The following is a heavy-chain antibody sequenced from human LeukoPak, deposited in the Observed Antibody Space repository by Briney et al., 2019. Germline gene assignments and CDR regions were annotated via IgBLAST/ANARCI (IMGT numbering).Heavy chain of an antibody. J-gene: IGHJ4*02. V-gene: IGHV1-18*01. D-gene: IGHD3-10*01. CDR3: ARDRGDYYGSGSYWVY. Sequence: GASVKVSCKASGYTFTSYGISWVRQAPGQGLEWMGWISAYNGNTNYAQKLQGRVTMTTDTSASTAYMELRSLRSDDTAVYYCARDRGDYYGSGSYWVYWGQGALVTVSS. CDR1: GYTFTSYG. CDR2: ISAYNGNT.